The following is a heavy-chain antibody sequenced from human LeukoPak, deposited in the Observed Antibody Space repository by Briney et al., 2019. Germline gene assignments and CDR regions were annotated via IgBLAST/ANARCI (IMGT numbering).Heavy chain of an antibody. J-gene: IGHJ4*02. V-gene: IGHV3-74*01. CDR1: GFTFSSYW. CDR3: AREFTMIVPYLFDY. D-gene: IGHD3-22*01. CDR2: INSDGSST. Sequence: GGSLRLSCAASGFTFSSYWMHWVRQAPGKGLVWVSRINSDGSSTSYADSVKGRFTISRDNAKNTLYLQMNSLRAEDTAVYYCAREFTMIVPYLFDYWGEGTLVTVSS.